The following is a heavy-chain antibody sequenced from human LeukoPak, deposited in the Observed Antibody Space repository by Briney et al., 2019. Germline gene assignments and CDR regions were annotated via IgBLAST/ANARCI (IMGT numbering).Heavy chain of an antibody. D-gene: IGHD5-24*01. J-gene: IGHJ6*02. Sequence: SQTLSLTCAVSGGSISSGGYSWSWIRQPPGEGLEWIGYIYHSGSTYYNPSLKSRVTISVDRSKNQFSLKLSSVTAADTAVYYCARDQIEMATIMDYYYGMDVWGQGTTVTVSS. CDR1: GGSISSGGYS. CDR3: ARDQIEMATIMDYYYGMDV. CDR2: IYHSGST. V-gene: IGHV4-30-2*01.